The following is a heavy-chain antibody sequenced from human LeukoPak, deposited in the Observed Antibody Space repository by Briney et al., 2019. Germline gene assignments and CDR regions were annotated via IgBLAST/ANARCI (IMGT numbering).Heavy chain of an antibody. V-gene: IGHV3-30*19. CDR3: ARVATSLPSLDY. D-gene: IGHD5-24*01. CDR2: ISYDGSNK. J-gene: IGHJ4*02. Sequence: PGGSLRLSCAASGFTFSSYGMHWVRQAPGKGLEWVAVISYDGSNKYYADSVKGRFTISRDNPKNTLYLQMNSLRAEDTAVYYCARVATSLPSLDYWGQGTLVTVSS. CDR1: GFTFSSYG.